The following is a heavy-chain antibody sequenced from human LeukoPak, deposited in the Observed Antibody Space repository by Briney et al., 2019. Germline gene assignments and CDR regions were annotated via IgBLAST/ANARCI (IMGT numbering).Heavy chain of an antibody. CDR3: ARGDLGYCSSTSCYTLLDAFDI. Sequence: ASVNVSCKASGGTFSSYAISWVRQAPGQGLEWMGGIIPIFGTANYAQKFQGRVTITTDESTSTAYMELSSLRSEDTAVYYCARGDLGYCSSTSCYTLLDAFDIWGQGTMVTVSS. CDR1: GGTFSSYA. D-gene: IGHD2-2*02. CDR2: IIPIFGTA. V-gene: IGHV1-69*05. J-gene: IGHJ3*02.